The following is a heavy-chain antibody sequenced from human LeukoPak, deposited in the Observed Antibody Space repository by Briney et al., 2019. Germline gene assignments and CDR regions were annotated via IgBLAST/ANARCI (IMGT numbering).Heavy chain of an antibody. CDR1: GYSFTSNY. J-gene: IGHJ6*02. D-gene: IGHD6-13*01. V-gene: IGHV1-46*01. CDR2: IYPRDGST. Sequence: GASVKVSCKASGYSFTSNYIHWVRQAPGQGLEWMGMIYPRDGSTSYAQKFQGRVTVTRDTSTSTAYMELRSLRSDDTAVYYCAREVAAAGISYYYYGMDVWGQGTTVTVSS. CDR3: AREVAAAGISYYYYGMDV.